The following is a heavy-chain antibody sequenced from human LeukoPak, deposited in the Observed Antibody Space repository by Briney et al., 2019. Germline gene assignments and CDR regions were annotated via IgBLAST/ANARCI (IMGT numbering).Heavy chain of an antibody. CDR2: INHSGST. CDR3: ARVPGSGSYRGSYYYYYMDV. J-gene: IGHJ6*03. CDR1: GGSFSGYY. D-gene: IGHD3-10*01. V-gene: IGHV4-34*01. Sequence: SETLSLTCAVYGGSFSGYYWSWIRQPPGKGLEWIGEINHSGSTNYNPSLKSRVTISVDTSKNQFSLKLSSVTAADTAVYYCARVPGSGSYRGSYYYYYMDVWGKGTTVTTSS.